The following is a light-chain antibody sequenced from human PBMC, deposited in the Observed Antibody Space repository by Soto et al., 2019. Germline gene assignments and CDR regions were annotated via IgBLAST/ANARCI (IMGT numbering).Light chain of an antibody. V-gene: IGKV1-5*02. CDR1: QIISSW. J-gene: IGKJ5*01. CDR2: DAS. CDR3: QHADSCPLLT. Sequence: GARVTSIGRASQIISSWLAWYQQKPGKAPKLLIYDASSLESGVPSRFSGSGSGTEFTLTISSLQPDDFATYYCQHADSCPLLTSGQGTRLEIK.